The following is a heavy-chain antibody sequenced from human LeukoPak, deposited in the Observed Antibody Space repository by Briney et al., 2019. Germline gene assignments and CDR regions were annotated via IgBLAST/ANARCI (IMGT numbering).Heavy chain of an antibody. J-gene: IGHJ4*02. CDR3: ARSSSSWYPLFDY. CDR2: IRNKANSYTT. Sequence: GGSLRLSCAASGFTFSDHYIDWVRQAPGKGLEWVARIRNKANSYTTEYAASVKGRFTISRDDSNNSLYLQMNSLKTEDTAVYYCARSSSSWYPLFDYWGQGTQVTVSS. CDR1: GFTFSDHY. V-gene: IGHV3-72*01. D-gene: IGHD6-13*01.